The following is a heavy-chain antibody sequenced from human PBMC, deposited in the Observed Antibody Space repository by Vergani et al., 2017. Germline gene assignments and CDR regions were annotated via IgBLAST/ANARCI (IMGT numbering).Heavy chain of an antibody. D-gene: IGHD2-2*01. CDR3: AKGTSCSSTSCYWFGYYYYYYMDV. CDR2: IKQDGSEK. V-gene: IGHV3-7*01. J-gene: IGHJ6*03. Sequence: EVQLVESGGGLVQPGGSLRLSCAASGFTFSSYWMSWVRQAPGKGLEWVANIKQDGSEKYYVDSVKGRFTISRDNAKNSLYLQMNSLRAEDTAVYYCAKGTSCSSTSCYWFGYYYYYYMDVWGKGTTVTVSS. CDR1: GFTFSSYW.